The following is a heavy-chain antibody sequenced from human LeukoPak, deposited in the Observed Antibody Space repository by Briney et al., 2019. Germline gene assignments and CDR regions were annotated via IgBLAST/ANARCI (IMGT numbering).Heavy chain of an antibody. J-gene: IGHJ4*02. CDR2: ISSDGKEK. V-gene: IGHV3-30*04. CDR3: ARDDYGGNSDFFGDY. D-gene: IGHD4-23*01. CDR1: GFTFTRNG. Sequence: GGSLRLSCAVSGFTFTRNGMHWVRQAPGKGLEWVAVISSDGKEKYYVDSVKGRFTISRDNSKATLYLQMNSLRAEDTAVYFCARDDYGGNSDFFGDYWGQGTLVTVSS.